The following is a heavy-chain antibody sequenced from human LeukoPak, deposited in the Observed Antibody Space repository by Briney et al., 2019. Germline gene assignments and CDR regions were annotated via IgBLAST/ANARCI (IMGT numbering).Heavy chain of an antibody. Sequence: GGSLRLSCAASGFTFSSYAMSWVRQAPGKGLEWVSAISGSGGSTYYADSVKGRFTISRDNSKNTLYLQMNSLRAEDTAVYYCAKLGPAGPSFVVVPAAMANLDYWGQGTLVTVSS. D-gene: IGHD2-2*01. CDR1: GFTFSSYA. V-gene: IGHV3-23*01. J-gene: IGHJ4*02. CDR3: AKLGPAGPSFVVVPAAMANLDY. CDR2: ISGSGGST.